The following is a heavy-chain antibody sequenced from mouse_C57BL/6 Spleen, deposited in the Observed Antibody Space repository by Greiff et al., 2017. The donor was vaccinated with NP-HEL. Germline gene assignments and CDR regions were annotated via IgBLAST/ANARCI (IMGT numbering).Heavy chain of an antibody. Sequence: QVQLQQPGAELVMPGASVKLSCKASGYTFTSYWMHWVKQRPGQGLEWIGEIDPSDSYTNYNQKFKGKSTLTVAKSSSTAYMQLSSLTSEDSAVYYCARATTVVEYYFDYWGQGTTLTVSS. V-gene: IGHV1-69*01. CDR3: ARATTVVEYYFDY. D-gene: IGHD1-1*01. J-gene: IGHJ2*01. CDR1: GYTFTSYW. CDR2: IDPSDSYT.